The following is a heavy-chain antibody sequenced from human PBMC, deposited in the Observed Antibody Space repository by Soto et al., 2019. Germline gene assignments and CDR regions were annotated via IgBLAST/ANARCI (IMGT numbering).Heavy chain of an antibody. CDR2: IIAILGIA. V-gene: IGHV1-69*02. Sequence: QVQLVQSGAEVKKPGSSVKVSCKASGGTFSSYTISWVRQAPGQGLEWMGRIIAILGIANYAQKFRGRVTINAGNTTRSADMERSSLRSEDTAVYHCARVGGSGSYYHNWFGPWGQGTLVTVSS. D-gene: IGHD3-10*01. CDR1: GGTFSSYT. J-gene: IGHJ5*02. CDR3: ARVGGSGSYYHNWFGP.